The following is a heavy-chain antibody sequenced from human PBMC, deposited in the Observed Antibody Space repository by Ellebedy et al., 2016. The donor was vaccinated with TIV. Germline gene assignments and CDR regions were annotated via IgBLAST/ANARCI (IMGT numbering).Heavy chain of an antibody. CDR2: IYYSGST. D-gene: IGHD6-13*01. CDR1: GGSFSGYY. J-gene: IGHJ3*02. CDR3: ARVLAAAGSLKFGDAFDI. V-gene: IGHV4-34*01. Sequence: GSLRLXXAVYGGSFSGYYWGWIRQPPGKGLEWIGSIYYSGSTYYNPSLKSRVTISVDTSKNQFSLKLSSVTAADTAVYYCARVLAAAGSLKFGDAFDIWGQGTMVTVSS.